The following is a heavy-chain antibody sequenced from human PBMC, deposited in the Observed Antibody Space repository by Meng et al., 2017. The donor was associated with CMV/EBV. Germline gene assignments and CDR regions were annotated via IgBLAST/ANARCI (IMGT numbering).Heavy chain of an antibody. J-gene: IGHJ4*02. D-gene: IGHD3-22*01. CDR3: ASAGYYDSSGYYYRGDFDY. V-gene: IGHV4-34*01. CDR2: INHSGST. CDR1: GGSFSGYY. Sequence: QVQLQQWGAGLLKPSETLSLTCAVHGGSFSGYYWSWIRQPPGKGLEWIGEINHSGSTNYNPSLKSRVTISVDTSKNQFSLKLSSVTAADTAVYYCASAGYYDSSGYYYRGDFDYWGQGTRVTVAS.